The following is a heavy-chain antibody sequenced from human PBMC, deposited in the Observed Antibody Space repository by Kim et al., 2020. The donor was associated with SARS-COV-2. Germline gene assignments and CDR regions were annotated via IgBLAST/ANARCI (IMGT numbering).Heavy chain of an antibody. V-gene: IGHV4-39*01. D-gene: IGHD2-2*01. CDR3: ARRNCSSTSCYEGY. J-gene: IGHJ4*02. Sequence: SETLSLTCTVSGRSISSCSYYWGWHRQTPEKGLEWIGSIYYSGTTYYKPSLKSRVTLSVDTYKNQFSLKLSSVTAADTAVYYCARRNCSSTSCYEGYWGQGTLHTVST. CDR1: GRSISSCSYY. CDR2: IYYSGTT.